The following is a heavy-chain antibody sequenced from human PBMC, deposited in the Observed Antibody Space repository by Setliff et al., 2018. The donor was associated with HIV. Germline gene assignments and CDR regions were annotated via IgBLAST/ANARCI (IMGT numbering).Heavy chain of an antibody. CDR2: VIPMFGIT. CDR1: GGAFSSYA. CDR3: ARGGYCSGGSCYLFDY. D-gene: IGHD2-15*01. Sequence: ASVKVSCKASGGAFSSYALSWVRQAPGRRLEWLGGVIPMFGITNDGQKFQGRVTITADESTSTAYMELSSLRSEDTAVYYCARGGYCSGGSCYLFDYWGQGTLVTVSS. J-gene: IGHJ4*02. V-gene: IGHV1-69*13.